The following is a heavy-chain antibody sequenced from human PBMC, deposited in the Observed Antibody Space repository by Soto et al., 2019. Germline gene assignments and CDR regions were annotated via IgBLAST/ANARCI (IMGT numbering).Heavy chain of an antibody. D-gene: IGHD1-26*01. J-gene: IGHJ5*02. CDR1: GVSISNSY. CDR2: IYVSGNT. Sequence: SETLSLTCSVSGVSISNSYWSWIRQPAGKGLEWLGRIYVSGNTNYNPSLKGRVTLSIDTSKNQLSLKLRSVTAADTAVYHCARDRGVGAATNWFDPWGQGSLVTVSS. V-gene: IGHV4-4*07. CDR3: ARDRGVGAATNWFDP.